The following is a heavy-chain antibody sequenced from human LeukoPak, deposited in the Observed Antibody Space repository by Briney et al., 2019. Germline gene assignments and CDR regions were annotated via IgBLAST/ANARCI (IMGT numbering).Heavy chain of an antibody. CDR2: IKQDGSDK. CDR3: ARDGTAAGLYFDL. D-gene: IGHD6-13*01. V-gene: IGHV3-7*01. Sequence: GGSLRLSCAVSGFTFSDYWMNWVRQAPGKGLEWVASIKQDGSDKSYVDSVKGRFTISRDNAKDSLYLQMSSLRVEDTAVYYCARDGTAAGLYFDLWGQGTLVTVSS. CDR1: GFTFSDYW. J-gene: IGHJ4*01.